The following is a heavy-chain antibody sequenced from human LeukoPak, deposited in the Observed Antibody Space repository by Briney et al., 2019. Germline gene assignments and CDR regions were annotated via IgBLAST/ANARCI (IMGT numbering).Heavy chain of an antibody. Sequence: GGSLRLSCAASKFTFSSYWMSWVRQAPGKGLEWVANIKQDGSQKYYVDSVKGRFTISRDNAKNTLYLQMNSLRAEDTAVYYCARDHNYDFWSGWSYYYYYMDVWGKGTTVTVSS. CDR3: ARDHNYDFWSGWSYYYYYMDV. J-gene: IGHJ6*03. D-gene: IGHD3-3*01. V-gene: IGHV3-7*01. CDR2: IKQDGSQK. CDR1: KFTFSSYW.